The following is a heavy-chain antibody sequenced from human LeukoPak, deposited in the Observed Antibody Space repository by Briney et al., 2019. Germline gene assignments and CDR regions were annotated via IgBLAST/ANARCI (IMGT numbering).Heavy chain of an antibody. D-gene: IGHD6-13*01. V-gene: IGHV3-66*04. J-gene: IGHJ2*01. CDR2: IYSGGST. CDR1: GFTVSSNY. Sequence: GGSLRLSCAASGFTVSSNYVSWVRQPPGKGLEWVSLIYSGGSTYYADSVKGRFTISRDNSKNTLFLQMNSLRAEDTAVYYCARPSSTWGTYWYFDLWGRGTLVTVSS. CDR3: ARPSSTWGTYWYFDL.